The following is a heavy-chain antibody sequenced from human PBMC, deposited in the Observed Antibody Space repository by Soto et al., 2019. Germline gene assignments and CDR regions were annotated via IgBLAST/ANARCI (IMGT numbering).Heavy chain of an antibody. Sequence: PSETLSLTCAVYGGSFSGYYWSWIRQPPGKGLEWIGEINHSGSTNYNPSLKSRVTISVDTSKNQFSLKLSSVTAADTAVYYCARGRTAKLRGITMIVVAYPYDYWGQGTLVTVSS. V-gene: IGHV4-34*01. CDR2: INHSGST. J-gene: IGHJ4*02. CDR3: ARGRTAKLRGITMIVVAYPYDY. D-gene: IGHD3-22*01. CDR1: GGSFSGYY.